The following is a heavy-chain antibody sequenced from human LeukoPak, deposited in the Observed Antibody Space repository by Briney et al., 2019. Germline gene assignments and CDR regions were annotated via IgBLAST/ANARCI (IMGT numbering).Heavy chain of an antibody. CDR1: GGSISSYY. CDR2: IYYSGST. V-gene: IGHV4-59*01. D-gene: IGHD6-19*01. Sequence: SETLSLTCTVSGGSISSYYWSWIRQPPGKGLEWIGYIYYSGSTNYNPSLKSRVTISVDTSKNQFSLKLSSVTAADTAVYYCARAAVAGRGWFDPWGQGTLVTVSS. J-gene: IGHJ5*02. CDR3: ARAAVAGRGWFDP.